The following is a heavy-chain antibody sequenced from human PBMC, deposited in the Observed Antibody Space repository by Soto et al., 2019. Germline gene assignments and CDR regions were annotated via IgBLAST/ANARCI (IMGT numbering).Heavy chain of an antibody. CDR3: ARDIVVVPAAIPFDY. CDR1: GFTFSSYS. Sequence: EVQLVESGGGLVQPGGSLRLSCAASGFTFSSYSMNWVRQAPGKGLEWVSYISSSSSTIYYADSVKGRFTISRDNAKNSLYRQMNSLRAEDTAVYYCARDIVVVPAAIPFDYWGQGTLVTVSS. J-gene: IGHJ4*02. CDR2: ISSSSSTI. D-gene: IGHD2-2*01. V-gene: IGHV3-48*01.